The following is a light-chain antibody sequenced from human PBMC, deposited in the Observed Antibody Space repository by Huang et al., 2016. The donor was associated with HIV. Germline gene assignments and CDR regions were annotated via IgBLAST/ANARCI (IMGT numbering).Light chain of an antibody. Sequence: EIVMTQSPATLSVSPGERATLSCRASQSLNSNLALYQQKPGQAPRLLIFGASTRATGVAARFSGSGSGTEFTLTISSLQSEDSAVYCCQQYDIWPPTFGQGTKVEIK. V-gene: IGKV3-15*01. J-gene: IGKJ1*01. CDR2: GAS. CDR3: QQYDIWPPT. CDR1: QSLNSN.